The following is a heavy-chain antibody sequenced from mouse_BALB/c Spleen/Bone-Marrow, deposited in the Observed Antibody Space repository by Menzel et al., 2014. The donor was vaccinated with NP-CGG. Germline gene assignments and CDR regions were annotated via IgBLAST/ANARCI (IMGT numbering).Heavy chain of an antibody. J-gene: IGHJ1*01. Sequence: EVQGVESGGGWVQPGGSMKLSCAASGFTFSDAWMDWVHQSPGKGLEWVAEIRSKANNHATYYAESVKGRFTISRGDSKSSVYLQMNSLRAEDTGIYYCTRYGNYGYFDVWGAGTTVTVSS. D-gene: IGHD2-1*01. CDR3: TRYGNYGYFDV. CDR1: GFTFSDAW. CDR2: IRSKANNHAT. V-gene: IGHV6-6*01.